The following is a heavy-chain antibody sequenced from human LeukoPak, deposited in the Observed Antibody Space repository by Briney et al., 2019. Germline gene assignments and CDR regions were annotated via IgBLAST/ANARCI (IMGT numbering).Heavy chain of an antibody. D-gene: IGHD2-2*01. CDR3: ARIGCSSTSCYAGRNYYYYYGMYV. CDR1: GYSFTSYW. J-gene: IGHJ6*04. V-gene: IGHV5-51*01. Sequence: GASLKISCKGSGYSFTSYWIGWVRQMPGKGLEWMGIIYPGDSDTRYSPSFQGQVTISADKSISTAYLQWSSLKASDTAMYYCARIGCSSTSCYAGRNYYYYYGMYVWGKGTTVTVSS. CDR2: IYPGDSDT.